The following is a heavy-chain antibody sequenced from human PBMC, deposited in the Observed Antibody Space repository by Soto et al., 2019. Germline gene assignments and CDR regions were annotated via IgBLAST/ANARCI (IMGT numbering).Heavy chain of an antibody. CDR1: GYTFTNYD. CDR2: MTPISGDT. CDR3: ARNLYNTGSFDH. D-gene: IGHD3-10*01. Sequence: QVQLVQSGAEVKKPGALVKVSCKASGYTFTNYDINWVRQATGQGLEWVGWMTPISGDTGYAQNFQGRVTMTRDTPRSTAYLELSSLTSEDTAVYYCARNLYNTGSFDHWGQGTLVTVSS. J-gene: IGHJ4*02. V-gene: IGHV1-8*02.